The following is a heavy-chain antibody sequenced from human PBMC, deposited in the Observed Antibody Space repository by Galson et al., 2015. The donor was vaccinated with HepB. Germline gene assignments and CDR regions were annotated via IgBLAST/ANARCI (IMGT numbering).Heavy chain of an antibody. J-gene: IGHJ4*02. D-gene: IGHD2-2*01. V-gene: IGHV1-58*01. CDR3: AAESKYQLLLDY. Sequence: SVKVSCKASGFTFTSSAVQWVRQAPGQRLEWIGWIVVGSGNTNYAQKFQERVTITRDMSTSTAYMELSSLRSEDTAVYYCAAESKYQLLLDYWGQGTLVTVSS. CDR2: IVVGSGNT. CDR1: GFTFTSSA.